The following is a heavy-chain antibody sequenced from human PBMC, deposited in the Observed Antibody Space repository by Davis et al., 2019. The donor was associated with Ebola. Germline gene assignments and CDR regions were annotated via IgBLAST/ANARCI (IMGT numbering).Heavy chain of an antibody. D-gene: IGHD5/OR15-5a*01. CDR3: AKDRHPDGLYDLDY. Sequence: PGGSLRLSCAASGFTFSSYSMNWVRQAPGKGLEWVSYISSSSSTIYYADSVKGRFTTSRDNAKNSLYLQMNSLRAEDTAVYYCAKDRHPDGLYDLDYWGQGTLVTVSS. V-gene: IGHV3-48*04. J-gene: IGHJ4*02. CDR1: GFTFSSYS. CDR2: ISSSSSTI.